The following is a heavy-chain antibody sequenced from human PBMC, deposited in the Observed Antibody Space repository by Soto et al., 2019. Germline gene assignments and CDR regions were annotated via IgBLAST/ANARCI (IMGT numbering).Heavy chain of an antibody. CDR1: GFTFNNYA. J-gene: IGHJ4*02. CDR3: AKLGSSSWSPHYYFDY. V-gene: IGHV3-23*01. CDR2: ITDSGDDT. D-gene: IGHD2-2*01. Sequence: GGSLRLSCAASGFTFNNYAMGWVRQAPGKGLEWVSAITDSGDDTYYIDSVKSRLTISRDNSKSTLYLQMNSLRAEDTAIYYCAKLGSSSWSPHYYFDYWGQGTLVTVSS.